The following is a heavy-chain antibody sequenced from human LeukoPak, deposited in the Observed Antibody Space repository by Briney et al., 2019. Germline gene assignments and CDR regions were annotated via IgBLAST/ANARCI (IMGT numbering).Heavy chain of an antibody. V-gene: IGHV3-23*01. CDR2: IFGRGDSA. J-gene: IGHJ4*02. CDR3: AKTATGYSSGHYPGWPVDY. CDR1: GFTFNSYA. D-gene: IGHD6-19*01. Sequence: GGSLRLSCAASGFTFNSYAMYWVRQAPGRVLEWVSVIFGRGDSAHYPDSVKGRSAISRHNSKNRVYLQMKSLSAEDTAVYYCAKTATGYSSGHYPGWPVDYWGQGTLVTVSS.